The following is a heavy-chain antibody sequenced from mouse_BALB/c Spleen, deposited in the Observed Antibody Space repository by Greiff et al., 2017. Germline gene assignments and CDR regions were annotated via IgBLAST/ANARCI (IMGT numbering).Heavy chain of an antibody. J-gene: IGHJ4*01. CDR2: IDPENGDT. D-gene: IGHD2-4*01. CDR3: NAMITYAMDY. Sequence: EVQLVESGAELVRSGASVKLSCTASGFNIKDYYMHWVKQRPEQGLEWIGWIDPENGDTEYAPKFQGKATMTADTSSNTAYLQLSSLTSEDTAVYYCNAMITYAMDYWGQGTSVTVSS. CDR1: GFNIKDYY. V-gene: IGHV14-4*02.